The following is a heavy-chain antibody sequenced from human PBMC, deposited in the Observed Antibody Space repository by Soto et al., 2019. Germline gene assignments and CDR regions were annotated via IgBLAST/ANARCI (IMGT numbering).Heavy chain of an antibody. J-gene: IGHJ4*02. V-gene: IGHV4-4*07. CDR2: IDNSGST. CDR3: ARGGQDFWSGPFDY. D-gene: IGHD3-3*01. CDR1: GFSISNYF. Sequence: ETLSLTCPASGFSISNYFCNWVRQPPGKGLEWIGRIDNSGSTNYNPSLKSRITMSADTSRNQFSLKLNSVTAADTAVYYCARGGQDFWSGPFDYGDQGALVTFSS.